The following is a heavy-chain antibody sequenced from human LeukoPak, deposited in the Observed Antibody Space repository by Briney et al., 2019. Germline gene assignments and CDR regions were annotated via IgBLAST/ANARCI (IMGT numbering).Heavy chain of an antibody. D-gene: IGHD6-6*01. CDR3: ARGAITAAPPLDY. J-gene: IGHJ4*02. CDR2: IYSGDNT. Sequence: QSGGSLRLSCAASGITVTSDYMSWVRQAPGKGLEWVSVIYSGDNTYYADSVKGRFTISRDNSKNMVYLQMNSLRAEDTAVYYCARGAITAAPPLDYWGQGTLVTVSS. V-gene: IGHV3-53*01. CDR1: GITVTSDY.